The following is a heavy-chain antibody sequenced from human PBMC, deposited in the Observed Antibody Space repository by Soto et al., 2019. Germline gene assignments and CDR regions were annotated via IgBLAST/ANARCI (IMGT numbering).Heavy chain of an antibody. D-gene: IGHD3-9*01. CDR1: GGSISSGGYY. CDR2: IYYSGST. CDR3: ARWGGLGDILTGYYMHKGYFDY. Sequence: SETLSLTCTVSGGSISSGGYYWSWIRQHPGKGLEWIGYIYYSGSTYYNPSLKSRVTISVDTSKNQFSLKLSSVTAADTAVYYCARWGGLGDILTGYYMHKGYFDYWGQGTLVTVSS. V-gene: IGHV4-31*03. J-gene: IGHJ4*02.